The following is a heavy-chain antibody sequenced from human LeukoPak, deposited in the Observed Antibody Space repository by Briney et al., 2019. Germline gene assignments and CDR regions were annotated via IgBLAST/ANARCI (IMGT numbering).Heavy chain of an antibody. CDR3: ARDSSGASYVV. D-gene: IGHD1-26*01. Sequence: SETLSLTCTVSGGSISSGDNYWSWIRQPPGKGLEWIGYIYHSGSTYYNPSLESRVTVSVDTSKNQFSLKLRSVTAADTAVYYCARDSSGASYVVWGQGKLVTVSS. V-gene: IGHV4-30-4*01. J-gene: IGHJ4*02. CDR1: GGSISSGDNY. CDR2: IYHSGST.